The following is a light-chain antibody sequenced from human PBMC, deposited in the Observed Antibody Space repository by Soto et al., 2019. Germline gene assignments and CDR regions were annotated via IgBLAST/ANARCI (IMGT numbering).Light chain of an antibody. V-gene: IGLV2-8*01. CDR3: SSYAGSNFWV. J-gene: IGLJ3*02. Sequence: QSVLTQPPSASGSPGQSVTISCTGISSDVGGYDYVSWYQQHPGKAPKVIIYEVSKRPSGVPDRFSGSKSGNTASLTVSGLQAEDEADYYCSSYAGSNFWVFGGGTKLTVL. CDR1: SSDVGGYDY. CDR2: EVS.